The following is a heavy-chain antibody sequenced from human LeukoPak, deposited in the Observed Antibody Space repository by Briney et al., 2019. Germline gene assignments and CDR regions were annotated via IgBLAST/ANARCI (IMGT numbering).Heavy chain of an antibody. D-gene: IGHD3-10*01. Sequence: PSETLSLTCTVSGGSISNYYWSWIRQPPGKGLEWIGYIYYSGSTNYNPSLKSRVTISVDTSKNQYSLKLSSVTAADTAVYYCARASLLWFGNSNWFDPWGQGTLVTVSS. CDR1: GGSISNYY. CDR3: ARASLLWFGNSNWFDP. J-gene: IGHJ5*02. CDR2: IYYSGST. V-gene: IGHV4-59*01.